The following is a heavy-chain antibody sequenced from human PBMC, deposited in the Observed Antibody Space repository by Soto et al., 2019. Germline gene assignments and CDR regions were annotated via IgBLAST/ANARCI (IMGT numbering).Heavy chain of an antibody. CDR2: ISDSGTTI. CDR1: GFTFGVHY. V-gene: IGHV3-11*01. Sequence: GGSLRLFCVASGFTFGVHYMSWIRQAPGKGLEWISYISDSGTTINYASSVTGRFTISRDNAKNSLYLQMDSLRAEDTAVYYCARDRQPSTYVGLNVWGQGTTVTVS. J-gene: IGHJ6*02. D-gene: IGHD3-16*01. CDR3: ARDRQPSTYVGLNV.